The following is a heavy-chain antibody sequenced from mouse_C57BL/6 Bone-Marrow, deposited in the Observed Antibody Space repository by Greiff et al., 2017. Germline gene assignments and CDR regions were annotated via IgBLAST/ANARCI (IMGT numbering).Heavy chain of an antibody. J-gene: IGHJ4*01. V-gene: IGHV1-53*01. Sequence: QVQLQQPGTELVKPGASVKLSCKASGYTFTSYWMHWVKQRPGQGLEWIGNINPSNGGTNYNEKFKSKATLTVDNSSSTAYMQLSSLTSEDSAVYYGARWGWLLREDYWGQGTSVTVAS. CDR1: GYTFTSYW. D-gene: IGHD2-3*01. CDR3: ARWGWLLREDY. CDR2: INPSNGGT.